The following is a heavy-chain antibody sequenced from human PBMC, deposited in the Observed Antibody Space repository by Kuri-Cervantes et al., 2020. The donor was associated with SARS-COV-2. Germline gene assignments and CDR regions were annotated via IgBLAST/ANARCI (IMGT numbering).Heavy chain of an antibody. V-gene: IGHV3-23*01. D-gene: IGHD3-22*01. J-gene: IGHJ4*02. CDR1: GFTFSNYA. CDR2: ISGNSGST. Sequence: GGSLRLSCAASGFTFSNYAMSWVRQAPGKGLEWVSTISGNSGSTHYADSVKGRFTISRDNSKNTMYLQMNSLRAEDTAVCYRAKAKRYYYDSSGLSAWGQGTLVTVSS. CDR3: AKAKRYYYDSSGLSA.